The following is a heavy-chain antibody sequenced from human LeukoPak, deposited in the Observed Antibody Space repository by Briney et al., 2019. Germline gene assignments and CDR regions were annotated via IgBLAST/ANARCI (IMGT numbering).Heavy chain of an antibody. D-gene: IGHD2-2*01. V-gene: IGHV1-2*02. Sequence: ASVKVSCKASGGTFSSYAISWVRQAPGQGLEWMGWINPNSGGTNYAQKFQGRVTMTRDTSISTAYMELSRLRSDDTAVYYCAKDRHAPGRYCSSTSCFPFDSWGQGTLVTVSS. J-gene: IGHJ5*01. CDR2: INPNSGGT. CDR1: GGTFSSYA. CDR3: AKDRHAPGRYCSSTSCFPFDS.